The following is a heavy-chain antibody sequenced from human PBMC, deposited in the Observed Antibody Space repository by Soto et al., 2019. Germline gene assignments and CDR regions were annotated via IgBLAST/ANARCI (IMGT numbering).Heavy chain of an antibody. D-gene: IGHD5-18*01. CDR2: INPNSGGT. J-gene: IGHJ6*02. CDR1: GYTFTGYY. Sequence: ASVTVSCKASGYTFTGYYMHWVRQAPGQGLEWMGWINPNSGGTNYAQKFQGWVTMTRDTSISTAYMELSRLRSDDTAVYYCARERSWYSYGNDGMDVWGQGPTVTVSS. CDR3: ARERSWYSYGNDGMDV. V-gene: IGHV1-2*04.